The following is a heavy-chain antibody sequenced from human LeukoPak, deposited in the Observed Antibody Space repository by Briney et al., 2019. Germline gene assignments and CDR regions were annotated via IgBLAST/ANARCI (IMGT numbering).Heavy chain of an antibody. J-gene: IGHJ4*02. CDR1: GFTFSTYW. CDR3: ASSYTYYFDSSGYYYDY. Sequence: GGSLRLSCTASGFTFSTYWMSWVRQAPGKGLEWVANTREDGSEKYYVDSVKGRFTISRDNAKNSLYLQMNSLRAEDTAVYYCASSYTYYFDSSGYYYDYWGQGTLVTVSS. D-gene: IGHD3-22*01. CDR2: TREDGSEK. V-gene: IGHV3-7*03.